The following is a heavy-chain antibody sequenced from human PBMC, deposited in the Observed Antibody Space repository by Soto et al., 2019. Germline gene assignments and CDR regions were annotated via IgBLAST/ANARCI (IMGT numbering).Heavy chain of an antibody. D-gene: IGHD2-8*01. CDR1: GYTFTSYY. CDR2: INPSGGST. Sequence: ASVKVSCKASGYTFTSYYMHWVRQAPGQGLEWMGIINPSGGSTSYAQKFQGRVTMTRDTSTSTVYMELSSLRSEDTAAYYCATLTNGVSRAKSYYYGRDVWGQGTTVTVSS. J-gene: IGHJ6*02. CDR3: ATLTNGVSRAKSYYYGRDV. V-gene: IGHV1-46*01.